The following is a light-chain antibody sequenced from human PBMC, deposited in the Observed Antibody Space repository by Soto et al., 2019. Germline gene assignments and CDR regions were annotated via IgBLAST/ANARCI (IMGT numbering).Light chain of an antibody. J-gene: IGKJ4*01. CDR2: AAS. V-gene: IGKV3-11*01. CDR3: QQRSNWPPELT. CDR1: QSISSN. Sequence: ETVMTQSPATLSVSPGERATLSCRAIQSISSNLAWFQQKPGQAPRLLIYAASTRATGIPARFSGSGSGTDFTLTISSLEPEDFAVYYCQQRSNWPPELTFGGGTKVDI.